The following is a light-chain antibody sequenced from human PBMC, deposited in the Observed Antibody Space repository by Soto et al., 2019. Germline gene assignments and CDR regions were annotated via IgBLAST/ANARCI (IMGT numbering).Light chain of an antibody. CDR3: QQYSSYSPIT. CDR1: QSINNW. CDR2: KAS. Sequence: DIHMTQSPSTVSACVEDRLTITCRASQSINNWLAWYQKKPGRAPKLLIYKASVLEAVAPSRFSGTGSGTEFTLTINGLQPDDFATYYCQQYSSYSPITFGQGTRLEIK. J-gene: IGKJ5*01. V-gene: IGKV1-5*03.